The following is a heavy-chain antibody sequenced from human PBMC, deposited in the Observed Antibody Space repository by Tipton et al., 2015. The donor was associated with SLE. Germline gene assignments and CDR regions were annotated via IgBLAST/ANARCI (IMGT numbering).Heavy chain of an antibody. Sequence: SLRLSCAASGFTFSSYGMLWVRQAPGKGLEWVSVIYSAGRTYYAASVKGRFTISRDNSKNTLYLQMNSLRAEDTAVYYCARVEYSYGPYFDYWGQGTLVTVSS. J-gene: IGHJ4*02. D-gene: IGHD5-18*01. CDR1: GFTFSSYG. CDR2: IYSAGRT. V-gene: IGHV3-53*01. CDR3: ARVEYSYGPYFDY.